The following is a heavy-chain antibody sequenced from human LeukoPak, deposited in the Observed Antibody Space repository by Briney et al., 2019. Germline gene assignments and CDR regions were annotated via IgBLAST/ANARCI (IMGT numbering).Heavy chain of an antibody. CDR2: IYSGGST. CDR1: GFTVSSNY. V-gene: IGHV3-66*01. Sequence: GGSLRLSCAASGFTVSSNYMSWVRQAPGKGLEWVSVIYSGGSTYYADSVKGRFTISRDNSKNTLYLQMNSLRAEDTAVYYCARGSLYYDILTGYYTNWFDPWGQGTLVTVSS. J-gene: IGHJ5*02. CDR3: ARGSLYYDILTGYYTNWFDP. D-gene: IGHD3-9*01.